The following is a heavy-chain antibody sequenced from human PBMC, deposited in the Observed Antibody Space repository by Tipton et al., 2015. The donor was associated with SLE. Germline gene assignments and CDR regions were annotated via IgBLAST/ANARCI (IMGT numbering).Heavy chain of an antibody. V-gene: IGHV4-61*02. CDR1: GGSLSGDTYY. CDR3: ARETEDTGWIHSRDYIYYYYYVDV. CDR2: IFTSGNT. Sequence: LRLSCTVSGGSLSGDTYYWSWIRQPAGEGLEWIGRIFTSGNTNYNPSLKSRVTISVDTSKNQFSQDLSSVTAADTAVYYCARETEDTGWIHSRDYIYYYYYVDVWGQATTVAVSS. D-gene: IGHD6-19*01. J-gene: IGHJ6*03.